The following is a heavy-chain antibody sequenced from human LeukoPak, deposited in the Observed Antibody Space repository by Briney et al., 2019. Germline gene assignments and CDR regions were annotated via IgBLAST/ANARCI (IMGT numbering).Heavy chain of an antibody. CDR3: ARDLGYDYSDD. J-gene: IGHJ4*02. CDR2: IIPIFGTA. D-gene: IGHD3-22*01. Sequence: SVKVSCKASGGTFSSYAISWVQQAPGQGLEWMGRIIPIFGTANYAQKFQGRVTITTDESTSTAYMELSSLRSEDTAVYYCARDLGYDYSDDWGQGTLVTVSS. V-gene: IGHV1-69*05. CDR1: GGTFSSYA.